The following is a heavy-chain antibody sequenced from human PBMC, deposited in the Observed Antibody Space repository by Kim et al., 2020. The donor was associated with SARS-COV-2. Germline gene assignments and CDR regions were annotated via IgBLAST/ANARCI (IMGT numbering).Heavy chain of an antibody. D-gene: IGHD3-22*01. J-gene: IGHJ3*02. V-gene: IGHV3-30*07. CDR3: ARPTYYYDSSGYYLDAFDI. Sequence: KGRFTIYRDNSKNTLYLQMNSLRAEDTAVYYCARPTYYYDSSGYYLDAFDIWGQGTMVTVSS.